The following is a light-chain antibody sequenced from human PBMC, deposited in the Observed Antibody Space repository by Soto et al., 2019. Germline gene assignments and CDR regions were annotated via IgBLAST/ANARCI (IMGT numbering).Light chain of an antibody. CDR2: GTS. J-gene: IGKJ1*01. CDR1: QSVSSSS. CDR3: QQYDNWPWT. V-gene: IGKV3-20*01. Sequence: EIVLTQYPGTLSFSPGERATLSCRASQSVSSSSLAWYQQRPGQAPRLLIYGTSSRATGIPDRFSGSGSGTDFTLTISSLQSEDFAVYYCQQYDNWPWTFGQGTKVDIK.